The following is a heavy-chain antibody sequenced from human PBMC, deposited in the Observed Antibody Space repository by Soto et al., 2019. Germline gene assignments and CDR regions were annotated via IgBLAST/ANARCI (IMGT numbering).Heavy chain of an antibody. V-gene: IGHV4-30-2*01. D-gene: IGHD3-10*01. Sequence: QLQLQESGSGLVKPSQTLSLTCAVSGGSISSGGYSWSWIRQPPGKGLEWIGYIYHSGSTYYNPSLKSRVTMSVDRSKNQFSLKLGSVTAADTAVYYCARVKSLDGSGLLDYWGQGTLVTVSS. CDR1: GGSISSGGYS. CDR3: ARVKSLDGSGLLDY. J-gene: IGHJ4*02. CDR2: IYHSGST.